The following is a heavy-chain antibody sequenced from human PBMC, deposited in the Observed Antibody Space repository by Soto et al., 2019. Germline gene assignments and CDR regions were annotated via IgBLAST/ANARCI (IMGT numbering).Heavy chain of an antibody. CDR3: ARSGARAYRGSYSSDY. Sequence: SETLSLTCTVSGGSISGYYWSWIRQPPGKGLEWIGEINHSGSTNYNPSLKSRVTISVDTSKNQFSLKLSSVTAADTAVYYCARSGARAYRGSYSSDYWGQGTQVTVSS. D-gene: IGHD1-26*01. V-gene: IGHV4-34*01. J-gene: IGHJ4*02. CDR2: INHSGST. CDR1: GGSISGYY.